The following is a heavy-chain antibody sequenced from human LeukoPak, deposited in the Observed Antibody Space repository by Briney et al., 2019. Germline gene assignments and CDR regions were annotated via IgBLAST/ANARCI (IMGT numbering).Heavy chain of an antibody. J-gene: IGHJ6*02. V-gene: IGHV3-30-3*01. CDR3: ARDKWELPFYYYGMDV. Sequence: PGRSLRLSCAASGFTFSSYAMHWVRQAPGKGLEWVAVISYDGSNKYYADSVKGRFTISRDNSKNTLYLQMNSLRAEDTAVYYCARDKWELPFYYYGMDVWGQGTTVTVSS. D-gene: IGHD1-26*01. CDR2: ISYDGSNK. CDR1: GFTFSSYA.